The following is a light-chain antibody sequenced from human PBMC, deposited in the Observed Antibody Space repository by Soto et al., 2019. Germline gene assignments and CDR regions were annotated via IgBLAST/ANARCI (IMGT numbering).Light chain of an antibody. CDR1: QGIRSF. CDR3: QQLNNYPLS. Sequence: DIQLTQSPSFLSASIGDRVTITCRASQGIRSFLAWYQQKPGKAPKLLNYGASTLQSGVPSRFSGSGSGTEGTLTISSLQPDDFGTYYCQQLNNYPLSFGGGTKVEIK. V-gene: IGKV1-9*01. J-gene: IGKJ4*01. CDR2: GAS.